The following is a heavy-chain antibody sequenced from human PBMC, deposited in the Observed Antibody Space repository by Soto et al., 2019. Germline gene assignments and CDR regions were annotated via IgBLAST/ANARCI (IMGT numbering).Heavy chain of an antibody. CDR1: GGTFSSYA. Sequence: SVKVSCKASGGTFSSYAICWVRQSPGQGLEWMGGIIPIFGTANYAQKFQGRVTITADESTSTAYMELSSLRSEDPAGYYCASPLGTSDHNWYFDLWGRGTLVPVPS. CDR2: IIPIFGTA. CDR3: ASPLGTSDHNWYFDL. J-gene: IGHJ2*01. V-gene: IGHV1-69*13. D-gene: IGHD7-27*01.